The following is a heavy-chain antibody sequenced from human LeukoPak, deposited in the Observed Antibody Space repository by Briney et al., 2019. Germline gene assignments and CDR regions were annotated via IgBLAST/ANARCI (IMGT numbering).Heavy chain of an antibody. CDR3: ARDVGPRVKDY. J-gene: IGHJ4*02. CDR1: GFTFSSYS. D-gene: IGHD1-26*01. Sequence: PGGSLRPSCAASGFTFSSYSMSWVRQAPGKGLEWVSSISSSSSYIYCADSVKGRFTISRDNAKNSLYLQMNSLRAEDTAVYYCARDVGPRVKDYWGQGTLVTVSS. CDR2: ISSSSSYI. V-gene: IGHV3-21*01.